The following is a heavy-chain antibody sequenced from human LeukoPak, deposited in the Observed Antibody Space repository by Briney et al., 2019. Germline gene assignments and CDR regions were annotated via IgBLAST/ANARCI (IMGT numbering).Heavy chain of an antibody. CDR3: ARDFYDFWSGYAY. J-gene: IGHJ4*02. CDR2: ISYDGSNK. CDR1: GFTFSSYA. D-gene: IGHD3-3*01. Sequence: PGRSLRLSCAASGFTFSSYAMHWVRRAPGKGLEWVAVISYDGSNKYYADSVKGRFTISRDNSKNTLYLQMNSLRAEDTAVYYCARDFYDFWSGYAYWGQGTLVTVSS. V-gene: IGHV3-30-3*01.